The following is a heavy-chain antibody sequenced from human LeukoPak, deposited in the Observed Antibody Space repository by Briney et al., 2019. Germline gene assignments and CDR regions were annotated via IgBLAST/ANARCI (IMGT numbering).Heavy chain of an antibody. Sequence: GGSLRLSCAASGFTFDNYAMTWVRQAAGKGLEWVSTISGGGGNANYADSLKGRFTISRDNSKSMLYLQMNSLRVEDTAVYYCAQDSPAGSYRFYWPQGTVVSVSS. D-gene: IGHD3-10*01. CDR2: ISGGGGNA. V-gene: IGHV3-23*01. CDR3: AQDSPAGSYRFY. CDR1: GFTFDNYA. J-gene: IGHJ4*02.